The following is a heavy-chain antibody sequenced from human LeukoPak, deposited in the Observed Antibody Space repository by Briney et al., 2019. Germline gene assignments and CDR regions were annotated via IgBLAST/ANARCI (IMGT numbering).Heavy chain of an antibody. CDR1: SGSISSSTW. J-gene: IGHJ4*02. CDR3: ARDNGYAKGDY. V-gene: IGHV4-4*02. D-gene: IGHD3-16*01. CDR2: IYYSGST. Sequence: SETLSLTCAVSSGSISSSTWWSWVRQPPGKGLEWIGYIYYSGSTYYNPSLKSRVTISVDTSRDQISLKLSSVTAADTAVYYCARDNGYAKGDYWGQGTLVTVSS.